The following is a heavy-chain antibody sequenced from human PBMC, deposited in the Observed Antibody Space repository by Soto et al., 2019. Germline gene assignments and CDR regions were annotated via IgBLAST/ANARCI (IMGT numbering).Heavy chain of an antibody. V-gene: IGHV4-59*08. CDR1: GGTISSWY. CDR3: ARSPLIVLVPAARSSGYPDY. J-gene: IGHJ4*02. D-gene: IGHD2-2*01. Sequence: PSETLSLTCTVSGGTISSWYWSWIRQPPGKGLEWIGYIYYSGSTNCNPSLKSRVTISVDTSKNQFSLKLSSVTAADTAVYYCARSPLIVLVPAARSSGYPDYWGQGTLVTVSS. CDR2: IYYSGST.